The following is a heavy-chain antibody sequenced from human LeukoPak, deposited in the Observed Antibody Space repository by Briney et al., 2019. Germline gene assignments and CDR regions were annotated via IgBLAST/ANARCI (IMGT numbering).Heavy chain of an antibody. V-gene: IGHV3-48*03. CDR2: ISSSGSTI. J-gene: IGHJ4*02. CDR1: GFTFRSYE. CDR3: ARLFDGGY. Sequence: GGSLRLSCAASGFTFRSYEMNWVRQAPGKGLEWVSCISSSGSTIYYADSAKGRSTISRDNAKNSLYLQMNSLRAEDTAVYYCARLFDGGYWGQGTLVTVSS. D-gene: IGHD3-9*01.